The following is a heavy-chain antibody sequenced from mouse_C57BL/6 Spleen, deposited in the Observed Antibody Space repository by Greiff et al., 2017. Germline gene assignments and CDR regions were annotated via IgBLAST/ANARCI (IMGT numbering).Heavy chain of an antibody. CDR1: GYAFSSSW. J-gene: IGHJ1*03. CDR2: IYPGDGDT. V-gene: IGHV1-82*01. Sequence: QVQLQQSGPELVKPGASVKISCKASGYAFSSSWMNWVKQRPGKGLEWIGRIYPGDGDTNYNGKFKGKATLTADKSSSTAYMQLSSLTSEDSAVYFCASNYGNPGYFDVWGTGTTVTVSS. CDR3: ASNYGNPGYFDV. D-gene: IGHD2-1*01.